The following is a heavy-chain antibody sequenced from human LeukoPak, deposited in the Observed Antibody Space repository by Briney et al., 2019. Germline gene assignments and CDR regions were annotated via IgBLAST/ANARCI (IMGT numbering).Heavy chain of an antibody. CDR3: ASYGVGLGGSYPAPLGY. CDR1: GYTFTSYD. CDR2: MNPNSGNT. Sequence: ASVKVSCKASGYTFTSYDINWVRQATGQGLEWMGWMNPNSGNTGYAQKFRGRVTMTRNTSISTAYMELSSLRSEDTAVYYCASYGVGLGGSYPAPLGYWGQGTLVTVSS. D-gene: IGHD1-26*01. J-gene: IGHJ4*02. V-gene: IGHV1-8*01.